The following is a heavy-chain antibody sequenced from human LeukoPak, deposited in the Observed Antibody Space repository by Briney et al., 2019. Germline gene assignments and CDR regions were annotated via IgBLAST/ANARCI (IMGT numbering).Heavy chain of an antibody. Sequence: GGSLRLSCAASGFTFSSYGMHWVRQAPGKGLEWVSAISGSGGKTYYADSVKGRFTISRDNSKNTLYLQMNSLRAEDTALYYCAKETARPAGVFEYWGQGTRVTVSS. V-gene: IGHV3-23*01. CDR3: AKETARPAGVFEY. J-gene: IGHJ4*02. CDR1: GFTFSSYG. D-gene: IGHD1-14*01. CDR2: ISGSGGKT.